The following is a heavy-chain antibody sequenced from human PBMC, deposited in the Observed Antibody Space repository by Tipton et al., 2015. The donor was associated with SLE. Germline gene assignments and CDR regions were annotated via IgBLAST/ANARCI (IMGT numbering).Heavy chain of an antibody. CDR3: ANWDAGDSDY. CDR2: ISYDGSNK. J-gene: IGHJ4*02. D-gene: IGHD1-26*01. Sequence: SLRLSCAASGFTFSSYGMHWVRQAPGKGLEWVAVISYDGSNKYYADSVKGRFTISRDNSKNTLYLQMNSLRAEDTAVYYCANWDAGDSDYWGQGTLVTVSS. V-gene: IGHV3-30*18. CDR1: GFTFSSYG.